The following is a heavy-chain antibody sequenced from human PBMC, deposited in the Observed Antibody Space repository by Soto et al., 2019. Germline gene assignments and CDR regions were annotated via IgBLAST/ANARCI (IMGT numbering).Heavy chain of an antibody. D-gene: IGHD3-3*01. V-gene: IGHV3-21*01. CDR3: ASGYDFWSGYYTPYYYYGMDV. CDR1: GFTFSSYS. CDR2: ISSSSSYI. J-gene: IGHJ6*02. Sequence: VGSLRLSCGASGFTFSSYSMNWVRQAPGKGLEWVSSISSSSSYIYYADSVKGRFTISRDNAKNSLYLQMNSLRAEDTAVYYCASGYDFWSGYYTPYYYYGMDVWGQGTTVTVSS.